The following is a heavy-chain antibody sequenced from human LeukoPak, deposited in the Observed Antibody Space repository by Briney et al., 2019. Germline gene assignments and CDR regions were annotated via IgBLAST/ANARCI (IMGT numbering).Heavy chain of an antibody. CDR3: AKSKGDFWSGNRATYYMDV. CDR2: ISGSGGST. D-gene: IGHD3-3*01. J-gene: IGHJ6*03. V-gene: IGHV3-23*01. Sequence: GGSLRLSCAASGFTFSSYYMSWVRQAPGKGLEWVSAISGSGGSTYYADSVKGRFTISRDNSKNTLYLQMNSLRAEDTAVYYCAKSKGDFWSGNRATYYMDVWGKGTTVTVSS. CDR1: GFTFSSYY.